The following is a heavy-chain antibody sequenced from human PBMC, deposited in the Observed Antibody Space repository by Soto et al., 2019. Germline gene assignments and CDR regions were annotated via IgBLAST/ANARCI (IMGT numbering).Heavy chain of an antibody. CDR3: TTDRANDYSNYGTLGH. J-gene: IGHJ4*02. D-gene: IGHD4-4*01. V-gene: IGHV3-15*01. CDR1: GFTFSDAW. CDR2: IKSKTDGGTT. Sequence: GGSLRLSCAASGFTFSDAWMSWVRQAPGKGLEWVGRIKSKTDGGTTDYAAPVKGRFTISRDDSKNTLYLQMNSLKTEDTAVYYCTTDRANDYSNYGTLGHWGQGTLGT.